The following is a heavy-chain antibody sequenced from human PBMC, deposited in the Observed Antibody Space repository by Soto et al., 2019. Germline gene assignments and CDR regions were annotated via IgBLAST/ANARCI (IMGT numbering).Heavy chain of an antibody. V-gene: IGHV1-3*01. CDR1: GYTFTSYA. Sequence: GASVKVSCKASGYTFTSYAMQWVRQAPGQRLEWMGWINAGNGNTKYSQKFQGRVTITSDTSASTDYMELSSLRSEDTAVYYCARDLGGWTDSWGQGTLVTVSS. CDR3: ARDLGGWTDS. D-gene: IGHD6-19*01. CDR2: INAGNGNT. J-gene: IGHJ4*02.